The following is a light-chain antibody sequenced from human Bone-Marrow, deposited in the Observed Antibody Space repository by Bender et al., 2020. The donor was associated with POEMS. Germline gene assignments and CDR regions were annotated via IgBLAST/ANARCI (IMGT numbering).Light chain of an antibody. Sequence: QSVLTQPPSASGTPGQRVTISCSGGSSNIGAHAVNWYQHLPGTAPKLLIYATNNRPSGVPDRFSGSKSGTSGSLAITGLQPEDEADYYCAVWDDSLNGWVFGGGTKLTVL. CDR1: SSNIGAHA. CDR2: ATN. J-gene: IGLJ3*02. CDR3: AVWDDSLNGWV. V-gene: IGLV1-44*01.